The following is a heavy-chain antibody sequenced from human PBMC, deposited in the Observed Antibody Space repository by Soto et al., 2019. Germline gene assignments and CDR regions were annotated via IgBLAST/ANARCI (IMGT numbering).Heavy chain of an antibody. CDR3: ASMPREYSGYDLGY. CDR2: ISSSSSYI. J-gene: IGHJ4*02. CDR1: GFTFSSYS. Sequence: EVQLVESGGGLVKPGGSLRLSCAASGFTFSSYSMNWVRQAPGKGLEWVSSISSSSSYIYCADSVKGRFTISRDNAKNSLYLQMNSLRAEDTAVYYCASMPREYSGYDLGYWGQGTLVTVSS. V-gene: IGHV3-21*01. D-gene: IGHD5-12*01.